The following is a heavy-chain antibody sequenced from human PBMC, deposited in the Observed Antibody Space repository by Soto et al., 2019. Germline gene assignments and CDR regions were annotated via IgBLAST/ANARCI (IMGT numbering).Heavy chain of an antibody. D-gene: IGHD5-12*01. J-gene: IGHJ5*02. CDR1: GYNFMNYA. CDR3: PRVPRYSTGVIEVTAVMYDQWFHP. V-gene: IGHV1-3*04. Sequence: QVQLVQSGAEVKKPGASVKISCKSSGYNFMNYAMHWVRQAPGQGLEWMGWIHTGDGKTNYAQKLQGRVTLTRDTSASTAYMELSSLTFEDTAVYYCPRVPRYSTGVIEVTAVMYDQWFHPLGPGTLVTVSS. CDR2: IHTGDGKT.